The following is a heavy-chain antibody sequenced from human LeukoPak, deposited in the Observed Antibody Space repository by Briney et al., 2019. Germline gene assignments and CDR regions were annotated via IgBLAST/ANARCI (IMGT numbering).Heavy chain of an antibody. V-gene: IGHV1-69*13. CDR1: GGTFSSYA. CDR3: ARDADSSGWSKYFDY. CDR2: IIPIFGTA. D-gene: IGHD6-19*01. J-gene: IGHJ4*02. Sequence: SVKVSCKASGGTFSSYAISWVRQAPGQGLVWMGGIIPIFGTANYAQKFQGRVTITADETTSTAYMELSSLRSEDTAVYYCARDADSSGWSKYFDYWGQGTLVIVSS.